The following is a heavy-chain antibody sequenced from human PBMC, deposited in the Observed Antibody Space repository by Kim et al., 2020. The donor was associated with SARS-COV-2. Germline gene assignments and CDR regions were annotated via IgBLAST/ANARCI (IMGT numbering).Heavy chain of an antibody. CDR2: INHSGST. J-gene: IGHJ6*02. CDR1: GVSFSGYY. D-gene: IGHD5-18*01. Sequence: SETLSLTCAVYGVSFSGYYWSWIRQPPGKGLEWIGEINHSGSTNYNPSLKSRVTISVDTSKNQFSLKLSSVTAADTAVYYCARMGVQLRLRVYYYAMDVWGQGTTVTVSS. CDR3: ARMGVQLRLRVYYYAMDV. V-gene: IGHV4-34*01.